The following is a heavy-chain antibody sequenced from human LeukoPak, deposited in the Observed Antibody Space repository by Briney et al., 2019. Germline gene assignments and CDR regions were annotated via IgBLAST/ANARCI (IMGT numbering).Heavy chain of an antibody. D-gene: IGHD4-11*01. J-gene: IGHJ6*03. V-gene: IGHV4-61*02. CDR2: IYTSGST. CDR3: ASLSDYSDYYYYIDV. Sequence: PSETLSLTCTVPGGSISSAKYFWSWIRQPAGKGLEWIGRIYTSGSTNYNPSLKSRVTISVDTSKNQFSLTLNSVTAADTAVYYCASLSDYSDYYYYIDVWGKGTTVTVFS. CDR1: GGSISSAKYF.